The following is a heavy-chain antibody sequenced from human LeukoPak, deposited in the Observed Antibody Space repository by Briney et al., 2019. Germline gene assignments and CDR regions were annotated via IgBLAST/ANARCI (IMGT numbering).Heavy chain of an antibody. CDR3: ARETGHYGMDV. V-gene: IGHV4-34*01. Sequence: SETLSLTCAVYGGSFSGYYWSWIRQPPGKGLEWIGEINHSGSTNCNPSLKSRVTISVDTSKNQFSLKLSSVTAADTAVYYCARETGHYGMDVWGKGTTVTVSS. CDR1: GGSFSGYY. CDR2: INHSGST. J-gene: IGHJ6*04.